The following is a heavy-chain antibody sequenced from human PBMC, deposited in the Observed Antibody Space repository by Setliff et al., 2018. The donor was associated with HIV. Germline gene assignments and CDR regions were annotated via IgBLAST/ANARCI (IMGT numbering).Heavy chain of an antibody. CDR1: GFTSGDYA. CDR2: ISGGGGST. Sequence: PGESLKISCTASGFTSGDYAMTWVRQGPGKGLEWVSGISGGGGSTYYAAAVKGRFTISRDNSKNTLYLQMNSLRAEDTAVYYCARRTSVGSLAWGQGTLVTVSS. CDR3: ARRTSVGSLA. V-gene: IGHV3-23*01. J-gene: IGHJ5*01. D-gene: IGHD3-10*01.